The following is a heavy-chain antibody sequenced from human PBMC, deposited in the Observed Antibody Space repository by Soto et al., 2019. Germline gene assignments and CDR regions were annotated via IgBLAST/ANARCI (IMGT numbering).Heavy chain of an antibody. V-gene: IGHV1-18*01. CDR3: ASDPGSASFDF. Sequence: QVHLVQSGAEVKKPRASVKVSCKASGYTFTNYGISWVRQAPGEGLEWVGWINTSNDNKLYAQKLQGRLTLTTDTSTSTAYMDLTTLRSDDTAVYFCASDPGSASFDFWAQGTLVTVSS. CDR1: GYTFTNYG. D-gene: IGHD2-15*01. J-gene: IGHJ4*02. CDR2: INTSNDNK.